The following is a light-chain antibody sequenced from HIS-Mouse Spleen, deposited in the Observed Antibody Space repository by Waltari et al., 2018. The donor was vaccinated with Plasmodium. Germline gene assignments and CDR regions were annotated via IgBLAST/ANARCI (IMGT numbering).Light chain of an antibody. CDR2: WAS. CDR3: QQYYSTPPYT. Sequence: DIVMTQSPDSLAVSLGERATINCKSSQSVLYSSNNKNYLAWYQQKTGRPPKLLIDWASTRESGVPDRCSGSGSGTDFTLTISSLQAEDVAVYYCQQYYSTPPYTFGQGTKLEIK. J-gene: IGKJ2*01. V-gene: IGKV4-1*01. CDR1: QSVLYSSNNKNY.